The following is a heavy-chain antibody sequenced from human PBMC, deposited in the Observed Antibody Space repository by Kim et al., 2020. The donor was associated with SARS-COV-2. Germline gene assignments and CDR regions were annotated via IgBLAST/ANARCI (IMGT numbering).Heavy chain of an antibody. CDR2: ISYDGSNK. CDR1: GFTFSSYA. J-gene: IGHJ4*02. CDR3: ARDRGIAAPRGPDY. Sequence: GGSLRLSCAASGFTFSSYAMHWVRQAPGKGLEWVAVISYDGSNKYYADSVKGRFTISRDNSKNTLYLQMNSLRAEDTAVYYCARDRGIAAPRGPDYWGQGTLVTVSS. D-gene: IGHD6-13*01. V-gene: IGHV3-30-3*01.